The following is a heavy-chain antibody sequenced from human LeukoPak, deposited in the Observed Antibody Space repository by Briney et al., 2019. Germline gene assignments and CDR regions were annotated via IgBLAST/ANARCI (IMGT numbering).Heavy chain of an antibody. D-gene: IGHD3-10*01. CDR1: GGSFSGYY. CDR3: ARDRDYYGSGSSYFDY. J-gene: IGHJ4*02. CDR2: IYYSGST. V-gene: IGHV4-59*01. Sequence: SETLSLTCAVYGGSFSGYYWSWIRQPPGKGLEWIGYIYYSGSTNYNPSLRSRVTISIDTSKNQFSLKLSSVIAADTAVYYCARDRDYYGSGSSYFDYWGQGTLVTVSS.